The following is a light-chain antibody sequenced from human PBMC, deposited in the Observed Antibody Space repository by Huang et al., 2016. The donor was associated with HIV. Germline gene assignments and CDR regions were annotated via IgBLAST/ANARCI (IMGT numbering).Light chain of an antibody. Sequence: DIQMTQSPSSLSASVGDRVTITCRASKTIITYLNWYQQKPGKAPKLLIYGASSLHSGVPSRFSGSGSGTDFTLTISSLQPDDFATYYCQQSFNTPPYTFGQGTKLEIK. CDR2: GAS. V-gene: IGKV1-39*01. CDR3: QQSFNTPPYT. CDR1: KTIITY. J-gene: IGKJ2*01.